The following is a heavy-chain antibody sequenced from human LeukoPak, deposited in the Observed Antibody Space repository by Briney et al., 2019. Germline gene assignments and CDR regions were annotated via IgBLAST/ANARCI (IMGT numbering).Heavy chain of an antibody. J-gene: IGHJ6*03. CDR2: IYYSGST. CDR1: GGSISSYF. CDR3: ARYYGSLNYYYYMDV. D-gene: IGHD3-10*01. V-gene: IGHV4-59*01. Sequence: SETLSLTCTVSGGSISSYFWSWIRQPAGNGLEWIGYIYYSGSTNYNPSLKSRVTISVDTSKNQFSLKLSSVTAADTAMYYCARYYGSLNYYYYMDVWGKGTTVTVSS.